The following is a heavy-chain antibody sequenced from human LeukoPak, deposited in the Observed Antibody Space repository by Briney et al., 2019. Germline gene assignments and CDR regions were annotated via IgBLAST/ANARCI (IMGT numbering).Heavy chain of an antibody. CDR2: INSNGGNT. J-gene: IGHJ4*02. CDR1: GFTFSNYP. Sequence: GGSLRLSCSASGFTFSNYPMHWVRQAPGKGLEYVSAINSNGGNTYYADSVKGRFTVSRDNSKNTLFLQMNSLRAEDTAVYYCATNYGSGNTDHYFDYWGQGTLVTVSS. D-gene: IGHD3-10*01. V-gene: IGHV3-64*04. CDR3: ATNYGSGNTDHYFDY.